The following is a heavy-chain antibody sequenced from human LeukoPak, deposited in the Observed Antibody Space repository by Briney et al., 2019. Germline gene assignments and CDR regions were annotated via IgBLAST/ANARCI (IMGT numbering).Heavy chain of an antibody. Sequence: ASVKVSCKASGGTFSSYAISWVRQAPGQGLEWMGGIIPIFGTANYAQKFQGRVTITADESTSTAYMELSSLRSEDTAVYYCARGGTFTDIGYMDVWGKGTTVTVSS. V-gene: IGHV1-69*01. J-gene: IGHJ6*03. CDR2: IIPIFGTA. D-gene: IGHD2-15*01. CDR1: GGTFSSYA. CDR3: ARGGTFTDIGYMDV.